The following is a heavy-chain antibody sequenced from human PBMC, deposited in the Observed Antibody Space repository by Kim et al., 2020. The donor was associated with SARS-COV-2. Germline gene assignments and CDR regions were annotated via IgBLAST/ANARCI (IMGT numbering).Heavy chain of an antibody. V-gene: IGHV4-31*03. J-gene: IGHJ4*02. CDR3: ARAGSEVAATVPDY. Sequence: SETLSLTCTVSGGSISSGGYYWSWIRQHPGKGLEWIGYIYYSGSTYYNPSLKSRVTISVDTSKNQFSLKLSSVTAADTAVYYCARAGSEVAATVPDYWGQGTLVTVSS. CDR2: IYYSGST. CDR1: GGSISSGGYY. D-gene: IGHD2-15*01.